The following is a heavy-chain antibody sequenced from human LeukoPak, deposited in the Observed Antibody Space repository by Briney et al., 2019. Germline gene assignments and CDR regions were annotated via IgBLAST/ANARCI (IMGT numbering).Heavy chain of an antibody. V-gene: IGHV3-21*01. CDR2: ISSSSTYI. CDR3: ARENHGSFDY. CDR1: GFSFSTYY. D-gene: IGHD1-14*01. Sequence: GGSLRLSCAASGFSFSTYYVNWVRQAPGTGLEWVSCISSSSTYIYYADSVRGRFAISRDNAKNSLYLQMNSLRAEDTAVYYCARENHGSFDYWGQGSLVTVSS. J-gene: IGHJ4*02.